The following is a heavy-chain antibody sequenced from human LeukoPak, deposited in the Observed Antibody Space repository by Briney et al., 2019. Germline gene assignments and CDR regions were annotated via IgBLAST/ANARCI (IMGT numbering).Heavy chain of an antibody. CDR1: GYNLATYG. J-gene: IGHJ4*02. Sequence: ASVKVSCTASGYNLATYGVGWVRQAPGQGLEGMGWISFYNGHTKNTQKFQGRLTITTHTSTSTAYMELRSLRSDDTAVYYCARGHCSSTSCYGGDYWGQGTLVTVSS. CDR3: ARGHCSSTSCYGGDY. V-gene: IGHV1-18*01. CDR2: ISFYNGHT. D-gene: IGHD2-2*01.